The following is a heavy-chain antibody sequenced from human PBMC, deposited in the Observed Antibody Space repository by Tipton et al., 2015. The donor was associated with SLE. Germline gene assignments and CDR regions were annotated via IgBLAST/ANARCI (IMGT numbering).Heavy chain of an antibody. CDR2: IYYSGST. J-gene: IGHJ2*01. Sequence: TLSLTCTVSGGSISSGDYYWSWIRQPPGKGLEWIGYIYYSGSTNYNPSLKSRVTISVDTSKNQFSLKLSSVTAADTAVYYCARETGGYSSVWYWYFDLWGRGTLVTVSS. CDR3: ARETGGYSSVWYWYFDL. CDR1: GGSISSGDYY. V-gene: IGHV4-61*08. D-gene: IGHD6-19*01.